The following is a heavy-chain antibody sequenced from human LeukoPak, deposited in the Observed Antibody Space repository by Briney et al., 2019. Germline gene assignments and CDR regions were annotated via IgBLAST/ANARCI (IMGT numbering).Heavy chain of an antibody. J-gene: IGHJ6*02. Sequence: KPSETLSLTCTVSGDSISSYYWSWIRQPAGKGLDWMGRMYVSGSTNYNPSLKSRVTISVNTSKNQFSLKLTSVTAADSAVYYCTRLPQGGFSYGPLDVWGQGTPVTVSS. CDR3: TRLPQGGFSYGPLDV. CDR1: GDSISSYY. D-gene: IGHD5-18*01. V-gene: IGHV4-4*07. CDR2: MYVSGST.